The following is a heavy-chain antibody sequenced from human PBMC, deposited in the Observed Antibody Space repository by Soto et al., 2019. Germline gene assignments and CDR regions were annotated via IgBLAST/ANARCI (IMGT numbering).Heavy chain of an antibody. CDR2: IYYSGSS. CDR1: GGSISSTDYY. CDR3: ARFAGDGENWFDP. V-gene: IGHV4-30-4*01. D-gene: IGHD4-17*01. Sequence: SETLSLTCTVSGGSISSTDYYWSWIRRPPGKGLEWIGYIYYSGSSYYNPALKSRITISVDTSKNQFSLKLDSVTAADTAVYYSARFAGDGENWFDPWGQGTLVTVSS. J-gene: IGHJ5*01.